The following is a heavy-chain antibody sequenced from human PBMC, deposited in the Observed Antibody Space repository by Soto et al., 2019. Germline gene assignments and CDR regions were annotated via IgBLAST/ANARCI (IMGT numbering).Heavy chain of an antibody. V-gene: IGHV3-7*03. D-gene: IGHD3-9*01. CDR2: IKQDGSEK. J-gene: IGHJ4*02. CDR3: ARSPYFFRGPLDY. CDR1: GFTFTRYW. Sequence: EAQLVESGGGLVQPGGSLRLSCAASGFTFTRYWMSWVRQAPGKGLEWVANIKQDGSEKYYVDSVKGRFTISRDNAKNSLYLQMNSLRVEDTAVYYCARSPYFFRGPLDYWGQGTLVTVSS.